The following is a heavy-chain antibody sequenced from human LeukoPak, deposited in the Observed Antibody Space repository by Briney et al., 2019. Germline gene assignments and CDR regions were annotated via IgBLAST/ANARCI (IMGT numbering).Heavy chain of an antibody. D-gene: IGHD4/OR15-4a*01. Sequence: GGSLRLSCTVSGFTVSSNSMSWVRQAPGKGLEWVSFIYSDNTHYSDSVKGRFTISRDNSKNTLYLQMNSLRVEDTAVYYCARRAGAYSHPHDYWGQGTLVTVSS. CDR3: ARRAGAYSHPHDY. CDR1: GFTVSSNS. V-gene: IGHV3-53*01. CDR2: IYSDNT. J-gene: IGHJ4*02.